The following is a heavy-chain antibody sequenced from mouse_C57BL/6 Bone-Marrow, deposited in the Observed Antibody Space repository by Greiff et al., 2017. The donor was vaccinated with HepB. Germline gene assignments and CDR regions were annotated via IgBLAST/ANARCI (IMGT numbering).Heavy chain of an antibody. J-gene: IGHJ2*01. CDR3: TTVVATVDY. CDR1: GFTFSNYW. D-gene: IGHD1-1*01. Sequence: DVKLVESGGGLVQPGGSMKLSCVASGFTFSNYWMNWVRQSPEKGLEWVAQIRLKSDNYATHYAESVKGRFTISRDDSKSSVYLQMNNLRAEDTGIYYCTTVVATVDYWGQGTTLTVSS. CDR2: IRLKSDNYAT. V-gene: IGHV6-3*01.